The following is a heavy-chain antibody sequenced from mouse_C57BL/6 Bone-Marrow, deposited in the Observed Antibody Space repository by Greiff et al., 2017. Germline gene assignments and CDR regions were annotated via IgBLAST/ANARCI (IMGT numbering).Heavy chain of an antibody. J-gene: IGHJ4*01. CDR3: AKGRWLLPYYYAIDY. Sequence: QVQLQQSGPGLVQPSQSLSITCTVSGFSLTSYGVHWVRQSPGTGLEWLGVIWRGGSTDYNAAFMSRLSITKDNSKSHVFFQMNSLQADDTDIYSCAKGRWLLPYYYAIDYWGQGTSVTVSS. CDR2: IWRGGST. D-gene: IGHD2-3*01. V-gene: IGHV2-5*01. CDR1: GFSLTSYG.